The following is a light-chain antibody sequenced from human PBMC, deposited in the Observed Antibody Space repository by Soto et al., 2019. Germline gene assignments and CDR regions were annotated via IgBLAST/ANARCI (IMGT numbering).Light chain of an antibody. V-gene: IGKV1-33*01. J-gene: IGKJ4*01. CDR1: QDMSKH. CDR2: DAS. Sequence: DIQMTQSPSSLSASVRDRVTITCQASQDMSKHLNWYQQKPGKAPKLLIFDASNLERGVPSRFSRSVSGTDFTFSISSLQSEDIASYYCQQYAALPLTFGGGTRVEI. CDR3: QQYAALPLT.